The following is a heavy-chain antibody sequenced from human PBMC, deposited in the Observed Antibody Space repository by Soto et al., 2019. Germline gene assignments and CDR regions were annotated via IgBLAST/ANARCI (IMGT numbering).Heavy chain of an antibody. Sequence: EVQLVESGGGLVQPGGSLRLSCAASGFTFSRYSVNWVRQAPGKGLEWVSYISSSNITTHYADSVKGRFTISRDNAKYSLYLQMNSLRAEDTAVYYCGRSAYPYHYYLDVWGKGTTVTVSS. CDR3: GRSAYPYHYYLDV. V-gene: IGHV3-48*04. CDR2: ISSSNITT. J-gene: IGHJ6*03. D-gene: IGHD3-3*01. CDR1: GFTFSRYS.